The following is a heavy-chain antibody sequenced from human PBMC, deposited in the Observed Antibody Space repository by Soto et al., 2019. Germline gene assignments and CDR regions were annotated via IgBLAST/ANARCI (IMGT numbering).Heavy chain of an antibody. J-gene: IGHJ4*02. CDR1: GYTFNFYG. CDR3: ARIGVSSGHESPDFDS. CDR2: ISGFNGNT. Sequence: ASVKVSCKASGYTFNFYGITWVRQAPGQGLGWMGWISGFNGNTNYAADLQGRVTMTTDTSTSTAYMELRGLRSDDTAVYYCARIGVSSGHESPDFDSWGQGTLVTVSS. D-gene: IGHD3-16*01. V-gene: IGHV1-18*01.